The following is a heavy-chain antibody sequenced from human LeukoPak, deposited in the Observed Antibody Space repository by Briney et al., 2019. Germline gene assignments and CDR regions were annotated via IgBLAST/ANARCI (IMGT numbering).Heavy chain of an antibody. J-gene: IGHJ5*02. CDR3: ARVRYGDYLNWFDP. CDR1: GFTVSSYG. Sequence: PGGSLRLSCAASGFTVSSYGMTWVRQAPGKGLEWVSSISSSSSYIYYADSVKGRFTISRDNAKNSLCLQMNSLRAEDTAVYYCARVRYGDYLNWFDPWGQGTLVTVSS. CDR2: ISSSSSYI. V-gene: IGHV3-21*01. D-gene: IGHD4-17*01.